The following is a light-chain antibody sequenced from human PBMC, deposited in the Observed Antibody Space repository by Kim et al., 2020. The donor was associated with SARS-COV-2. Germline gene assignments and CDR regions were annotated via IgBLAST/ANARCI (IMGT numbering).Light chain of an antibody. CDR1: QSVNNY. CDR3: QQRTNWPT. V-gene: IGKV3-11*01. CDR2: EVS. J-gene: IGKJ2*01. Sequence: LSLSPGERATLSCRASQSVNNYVAWYQQKPGQAPRLLIYEVSTRATGIPDRFSGSGSGTDFTLTISSLEPEDFAVYYCQQRTNWPTFGQGTKLEI.